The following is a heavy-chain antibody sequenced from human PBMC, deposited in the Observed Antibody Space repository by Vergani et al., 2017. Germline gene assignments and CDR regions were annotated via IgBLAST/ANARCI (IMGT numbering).Heavy chain of an antibody. CDR1: GSSISSGSYY. Sequence: QVQLQESGPGLVKPSQTLFLTCTVSGSSISSGSYYWSWIRQPAGKGLEWIGRIYTSGSTNYNPSLKSRVTISVDTSKNQFSLKLSSVTAADTAVYYCARESYDYVWGSYRYTQDYWGQGTLVTVAS. CDR3: ARESYDYVWGSYRYTQDY. J-gene: IGHJ4*02. CDR2: IYTSGST. D-gene: IGHD3-16*02. V-gene: IGHV4-61*02.